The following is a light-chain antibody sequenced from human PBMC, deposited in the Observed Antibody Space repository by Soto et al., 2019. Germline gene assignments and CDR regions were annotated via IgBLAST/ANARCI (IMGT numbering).Light chain of an antibody. J-gene: IGKJ5*01. V-gene: IGKV1-9*01. CDR1: QGISSY. CDR3: QQLNSSPIT. Sequence: DIQLTQSPSFLSASVGDRVTITCRASQGISSYLAWYQQKPGKAPKLLIYAASTLQSGVPSRFSGSGSGIEFTLTISSLQPEDFATYYCQQLNSSPITFGQGTRLDIK. CDR2: AAS.